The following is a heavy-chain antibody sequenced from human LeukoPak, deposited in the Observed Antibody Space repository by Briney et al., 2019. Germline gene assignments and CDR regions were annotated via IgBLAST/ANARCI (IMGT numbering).Heavy chain of an antibody. V-gene: IGHV3-66*01. CDR3: ARDSRVSSGWYGLSDY. Sequence: PGGSLRLSCAASGFTVSSNYKSWVRQAPGKGLEWVSVIYSGGSTYYADSVKGRFTISRDNSKNTLYLQMNSLRAEDTAVYYCARDSRVSSGWYGLSDYWGQGTLVTVSS. J-gene: IGHJ4*02. CDR2: IYSGGST. CDR1: GFTVSSNY. D-gene: IGHD6-19*01.